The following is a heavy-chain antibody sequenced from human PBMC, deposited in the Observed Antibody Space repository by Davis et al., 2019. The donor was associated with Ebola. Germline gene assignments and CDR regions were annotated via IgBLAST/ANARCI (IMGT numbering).Heavy chain of an antibody. Sequence: MPSETLSLTCTVSGGSISSSSYYWGWTRQPPGKGLEWIGSIYYSGSTYYNPSLKSRVTISVDTSKNQFSLKLSSVTAADTAVYYCARQWQWGNWFDPWGQGTLVTVSS. V-gene: IGHV4-39*01. J-gene: IGHJ5*02. CDR3: ARQWQWGNWFDP. CDR1: GGSISSSSYY. D-gene: IGHD6-19*01. CDR2: IYYSGST.